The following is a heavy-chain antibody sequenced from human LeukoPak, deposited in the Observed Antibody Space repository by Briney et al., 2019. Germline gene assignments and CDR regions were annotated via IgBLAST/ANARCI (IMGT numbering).Heavy chain of an antibody. CDR1: GYTFTSYD. CDR3: ARHGYLHGYLSNYYGSGIRQHYYYYMDV. D-gene: IGHD3-10*01. CDR2: MNPNSGNT. J-gene: IGHJ6*03. Sequence: ASVKVSCKASGYTFTSYDINWVRQATGQGLEWMGWMNPNSGNTGYAQKFQGRVTMTRNTSISTAYMELSSLRSEDTAVYYCARHGYLHGYLSNYYGSGIRQHYYYYMDVWGKGTTVTISS. V-gene: IGHV1-8*01.